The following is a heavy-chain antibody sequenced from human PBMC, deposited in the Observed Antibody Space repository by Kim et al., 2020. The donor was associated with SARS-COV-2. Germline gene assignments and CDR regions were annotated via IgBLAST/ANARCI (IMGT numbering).Heavy chain of an antibody. CDR1: GGSISSSSYY. V-gene: IGHV4-39*01. Sequence: SETLSLTCTVSGGSISSSSYYWGWIRQPPGKGLEWIGSIYYSGSTYYNPSLKSRVTISVDTSKNQFSLKLSSVTAADTAVYYCARHRQTYCYDSSGLRGAFDIWGQGTMVTVSS. D-gene: IGHD3-22*01. CDR2: IYYSGST. J-gene: IGHJ3*02. CDR3: ARHRQTYCYDSSGLRGAFDI.